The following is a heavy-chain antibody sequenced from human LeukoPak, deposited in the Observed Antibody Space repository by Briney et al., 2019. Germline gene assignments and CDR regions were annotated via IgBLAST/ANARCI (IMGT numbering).Heavy chain of an antibody. CDR1: GYTFTGYY. V-gene: IGHV1-2*02. CDR3: ARNIVVVTAILPGY. Sequence: ASVKVSCKASGYTFTGYYMHWVRQAPGQGLEWMGWINPNSGGTNYAQKFQGRVTMTRDTSISTAYMELSRLRSDDTAVYYCARNIVVVTAILPGYWGQGTLVIVSS. CDR2: INPNSGGT. D-gene: IGHD2-21*02. J-gene: IGHJ4*02.